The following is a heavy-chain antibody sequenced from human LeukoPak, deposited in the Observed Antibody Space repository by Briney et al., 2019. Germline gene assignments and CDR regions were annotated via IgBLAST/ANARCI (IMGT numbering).Heavy chain of an antibody. CDR1: GFTFSRYD. V-gene: IGHV3-23*01. J-gene: IGHJ4*02. Sequence: GGSLRLSCAASGFTFSRYDMGWVRQAPGKGLEWVSAISGSGSSTYYADSVKGRFTISRETSKNTLFLQMNSLRAEDTALYYCARVGFSSGWFAFDYWGQGTLVTVSS. CDR3: ARVGFSSGWFAFDY. D-gene: IGHD6-19*01. CDR2: ISGSGSST.